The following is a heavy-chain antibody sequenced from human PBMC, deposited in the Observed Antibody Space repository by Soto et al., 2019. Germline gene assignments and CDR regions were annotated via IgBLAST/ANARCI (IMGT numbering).Heavy chain of an antibody. V-gene: IGHV1-69*13. J-gene: IGHJ6*02. Sequence: GASVKVSCKASGGTFSSYAISWVRQAPGQGLEWMGGIIPIFGTANYAQKFQGRVTITADESTSTAYMELSSLRSEDTAVYYCARGRGGPSYYYYGMDVWGQGTTVTVSS. CDR1: GGTFSSYA. CDR3: ARGRGGPSYYYYGMDV. CDR2: IIPIFGTA.